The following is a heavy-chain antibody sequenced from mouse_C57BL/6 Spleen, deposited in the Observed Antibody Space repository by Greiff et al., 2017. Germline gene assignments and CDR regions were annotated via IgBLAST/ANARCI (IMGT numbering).Heavy chain of an antibody. D-gene: IGHD2-5*01. V-gene: IGHV1-52*01. Sequence: QVQLQQPGAELVRPGSSVKLSCKASGYTFTSYWMPWVKQRPIQGLEWIGNIDPSDSETHYNQKFKDKATLTVDKSSSTAYMQLSSLTSEDSAVYYCAREEPTIVTTRYYAMDYWGQGTSVTVSS. CDR2: IDPSDSET. CDR3: AREEPTIVTTRYYAMDY. CDR1: GYTFTSYW. J-gene: IGHJ4*01.